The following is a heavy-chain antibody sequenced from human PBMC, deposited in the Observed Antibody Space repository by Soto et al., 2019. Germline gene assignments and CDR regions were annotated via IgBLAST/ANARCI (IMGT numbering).Heavy chain of an antibody. CDR2: IYYSGST. CDR1: GGSISRGGYY. CDR3: ARVFGFGGMDV. D-gene: IGHD3-3*01. V-gene: IGHV4-31*03. Sequence: QVQLQESGPGLVKPSQTLSLTCTVSGGSISRGGYYWSWIRQHPGKGLEWIGCIYYSGSTYYNPSLKSRVTISVDASKNQFSLKLSSVTAADTAVYYGARVFGFGGMDVWGQGTTVTVSS. J-gene: IGHJ6*02.